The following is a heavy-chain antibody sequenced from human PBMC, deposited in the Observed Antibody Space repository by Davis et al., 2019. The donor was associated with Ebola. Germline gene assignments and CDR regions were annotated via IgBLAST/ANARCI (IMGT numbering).Heavy chain of an antibody. D-gene: IGHD6-13*01. CDR3: ARERGIAAAGTRFDY. CDR2: IYHSRST. Sequence: MPSETLSLTCAVSGGSISSSNWWSCVRPPPGKGLEWIGDIYHSRSTNYNPSLKSRVTISVDTSKNQFSLKLSSVTAADTAVYYCARERGIAAAGTRFDYWGQGTLVTVSS. J-gene: IGHJ4*02. V-gene: IGHV4-4*02. CDR1: GGSISSSNW.